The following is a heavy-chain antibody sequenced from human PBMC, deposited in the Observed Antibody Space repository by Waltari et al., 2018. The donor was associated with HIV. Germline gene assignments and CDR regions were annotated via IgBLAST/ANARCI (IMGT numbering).Heavy chain of an antibody. Sequence: QVLLVHSGPEVKNPGASVTTDCQASGYYLTSYTVHWVRQAPGPRLEWRDWINSGNGKSRYTPGPKARLPLTRDISATTPYLVLSGVTSDDTAVYFCARVGIVRVRNYERLVFRGQGT. CDR3: ARVGIVRVRNYERLVF. D-gene: IGHD3-16*01. CDR1: GYYLTSYT. CDR2: INSGNGKS. J-gene: IGHJ4*01. V-gene: IGHV1-3*01.